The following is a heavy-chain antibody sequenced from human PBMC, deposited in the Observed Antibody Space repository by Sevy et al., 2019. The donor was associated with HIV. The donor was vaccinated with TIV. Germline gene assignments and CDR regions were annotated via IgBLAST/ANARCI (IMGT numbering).Heavy chain of an antibody. V-gene: IGHV1-18*01. CDR2: ISPYNDNT. J-gene: IGHJ4*02. CDR1: GYTFSNYG. Sequence: ASVKVSCRASGYTFSNYGFSWVRQAPGQGLEWMGWISPYNDNTYYAQSFQDRVTMTTDTSTTTAYMELGSLRSDDTAVYYCARVGFCSDGSCRLFDFWGQGTLVTVSS. CDR3: ARVGFCSDGSCRLFDF. D-gene: IGHD2-15*01.